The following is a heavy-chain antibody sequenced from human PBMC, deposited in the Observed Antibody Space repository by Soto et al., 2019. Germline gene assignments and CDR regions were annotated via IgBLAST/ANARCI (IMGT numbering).Heavy chain of an antibody. D-gene: IGHD3-10*01. CDR1: GFTFSSDA. Sequence: PGGSLRLSCAASGFTFSSDAMSWVRQAPGKGLEWVSAISGSGGSTYYADSVKGRFTISRDNSKNTLYLQMNSLRAEDTAVYYCAKAGFSPAVFYYSNYWGQGPLVTVP. CDR3: AKAGFSPAVFYYSNY. V-gene: IGHV3-23*01. CDR2: ISGSGGST. J-gene: IGHJ4*02.